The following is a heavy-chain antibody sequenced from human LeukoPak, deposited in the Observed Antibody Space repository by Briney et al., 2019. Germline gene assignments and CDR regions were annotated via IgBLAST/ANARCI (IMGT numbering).Heavy chain of an antibody. CDR2: INHSGST. Sequence: SETLSLTCAVYGGSFSGYYWSWIRQPPGKGLEWIGEINHSGSTNYNPSLKSRVTISVDTSKNQFSLKLSSATAADTAVYYCARVRKRYYDSSGYKDYWGQGTLVTVSS. D-gene: IGHD3-22*01. CDR3: ARVRKRYYDSSGYKDY. V-gene: IGHV4-34*01. CDR1: GGSFSGYY. J-gene: IGHJ4*02.